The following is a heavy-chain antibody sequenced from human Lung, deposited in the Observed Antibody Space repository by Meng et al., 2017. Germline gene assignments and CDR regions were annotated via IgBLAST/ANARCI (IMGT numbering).Heavy chain of an antibody. J-gene: IGHJ4*02. CDR3: ARGPTTMAHDFDY. CDR2: INHSGIT. Sequence: QHQEWGAGLLRLWVTLSLTRVVSGGSFSDYYGSWIRQPPGKGLEWIGEINHSGITNYNPSLESRATISVDTSQNNLSLKLSSVTAADSAVYYCARGPTTMAHDFDYWGQGTLVTVSS. D-gene: IGHD4-11*01. V-gene: IGHV4-34*01. CDR1: GGSFSDYY.